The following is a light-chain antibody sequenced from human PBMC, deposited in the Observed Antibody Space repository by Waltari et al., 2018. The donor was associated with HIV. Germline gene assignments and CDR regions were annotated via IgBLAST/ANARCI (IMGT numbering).Light chain of an antibody. CDR1: SSNIGAGFD. CDR2: ATT. Sequence: QSVLTQPPSVSGAPGQRVTLSCSGNSSNIGAGFDVHWYQQLPGTAPKLLIYATTNRPSGVPDRCSGSSSGASHSLAITGLQAEDEADYYCQSYDNSLTSYVFATGTRVTVL. V-gene: IGLV1-40*03. CDR3: QSYDNSLTSYV. J-gene: IGLJ1*01.